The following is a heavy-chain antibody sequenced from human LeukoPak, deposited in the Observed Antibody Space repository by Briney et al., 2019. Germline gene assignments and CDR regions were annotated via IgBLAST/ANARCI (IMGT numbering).Heavy chain of an antibody. Sequence: PGGSLRLSCAASGFTFRSYNMNWVRQAPGKGLDWISYISTSSTTIYYADSVKGRFTISRDDAKNSLYLQMNSLRAGDTAVYYCARYCSGGSCWDYWGQGTLVTVSS. D-gene: IGHD2-15*01. CDR2: ISTSSTTI. J-gene: IGHJ4*02. V-gene: IGHV3-48*01. CDR1: GFTFRSYN. CDR3: ARYCSGGSCWDY.